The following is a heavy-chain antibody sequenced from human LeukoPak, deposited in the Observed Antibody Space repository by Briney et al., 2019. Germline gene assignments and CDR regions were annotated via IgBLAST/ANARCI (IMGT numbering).Heavy chain of an antibody. CDR2: IWYDGSKK. D-gene: IGHD6-6*01. V-gene: IGHV3-33*08. CDR3: ARDLAARHFDY. CDR1: GFTFSNYP. J-gene: IGHJ4*02. Sequence: GGSLRLSCAASGFTFSNYPMHWVRQAPGKGLEWVAVIWYDGSKKYYGDSVKGRFTISRDNSKNTLYLQMNSLRGEDTAIYYCARDLAARHFDYWGQGTLVTVSS.